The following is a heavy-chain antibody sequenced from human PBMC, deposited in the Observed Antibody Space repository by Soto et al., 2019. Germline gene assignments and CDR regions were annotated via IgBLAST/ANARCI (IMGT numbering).Heavy chain of an antibody. J-gene: IGHJ4*02. V-gene: IGHV3-23*01. D-gene: IGHD6-6*01. CDR3: AKDSIPYSSSYDLDH. Sequence: EVQLLESGEGLIQPGGSLRLSCVASGFSFSGYAMSWVRQAPGKGLEWVSSMTATGVSIYYADSVRGRFTISRDNSKNTLYQQMSSLRAEDTTRYYCAKDSIPYSSSYDLDHWGRGALVTVSS. CDR1: GFSFSGYA. CDR2: MTATGVSI.